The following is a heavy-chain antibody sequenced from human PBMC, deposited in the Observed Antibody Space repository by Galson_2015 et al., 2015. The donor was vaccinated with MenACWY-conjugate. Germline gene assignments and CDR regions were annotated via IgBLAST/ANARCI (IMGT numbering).Heavy chain of an antibody. V-gene: IGHV3-7*01. CDR3: AAWTADDNY. J-gene: IGHJ4*02. CDR1: GFTFSNSW. D-gene: IGHD3/OR15-3a*01. Sequence: SLRLSCAASGFTFSNSWMNWLRQAPGSGLEWVANINPEGSRGTYVDSVKGQFTISRDNAENSVYLEMNSLKPEDTAVFYCAAWTADDNYWAQGTLVTVSS. CDR2: INPEGSRG.